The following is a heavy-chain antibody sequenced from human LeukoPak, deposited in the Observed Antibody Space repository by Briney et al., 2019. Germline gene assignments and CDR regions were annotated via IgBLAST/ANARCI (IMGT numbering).Heavy chain of an antibody. CDR2: INPNSGDT. CDR1: GYSFTTYG. Sequence: GASVKVSCKASGYSFTTYGISWVRQAPGQGLEWMGWINPNSGDTNYAQKFQGRVTMTTDTSMSTAYMEVSRLRSDDTAVYYCVRDRITIVRGVLNYFDPWGQGTLVTVSS. J-gene: IGHJ5*02. V-gene: IGHV1-2*02. CDR3: VRDRITIVRGVLNYFDP. D-gene: IGHD3-10*01.